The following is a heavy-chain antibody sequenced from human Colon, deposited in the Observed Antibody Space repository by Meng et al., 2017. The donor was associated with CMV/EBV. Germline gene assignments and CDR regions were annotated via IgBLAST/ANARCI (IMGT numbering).Heavy chain of an antibody. J-gene: IGHJ4*02. D-gene: IGHD2-21*02. CDR1: PFTNLP. CDR3: ARDRPDRDCGGDCWLDY. Sequence: PFTNLPMHWVRQAPGQRLEWMGWINTGNGNTKYSQKFQDRVTITRDTSASTAYMELSNLRSEDTAVYYCARDRPDRDCGGDCWLDYWGQGTLVTVSS. CDR2: INTGNGNT. V-gene: IGHV1-3*04.